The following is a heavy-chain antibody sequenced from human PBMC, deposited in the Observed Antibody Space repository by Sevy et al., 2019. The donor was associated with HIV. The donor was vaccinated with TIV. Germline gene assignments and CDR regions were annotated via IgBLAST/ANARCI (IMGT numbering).Heavy chain of an antibody. CDR3: ARLAAAGPFYFDY. V-gene: IGHV1-69*13. D-gene: IGHD6-13*01. Sequence: ASVKVSCKASGGTFSSYAISWVRQAPGQGLEWMGGIIPIFGTANYAQKFQGRVTITADESTSTAYMELGSLGSEDTAVYYCARLAAAGPFYFDYWGQGTLVTVSS. J-gene: IGHJ4*02. CDR1: GGTFSSYA. CDR2: IIPIFGTA.